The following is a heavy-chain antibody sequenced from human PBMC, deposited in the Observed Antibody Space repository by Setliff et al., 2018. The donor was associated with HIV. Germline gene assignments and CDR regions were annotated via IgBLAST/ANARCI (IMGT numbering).Heavy chain of an antibody. CDR2: MYSGESV. CDR3: ARDRRYYDSRQPWAFDI. CDR1: GFTVSKYY. J-gene: IGHJ3*02. V-gene: IGHV3-53*01. Sequence: GGSLRLSCAASGFTVSKYYMTWVRQAPGKGLEWVSVMYSGESVFYADSVKGRFTISRDNAKNSLYLQMDSLRAEDTGLYYCARDRRYYDSRQPWAFDIWGQGTMVTVSS. D-gene: IGHD3-22*01.